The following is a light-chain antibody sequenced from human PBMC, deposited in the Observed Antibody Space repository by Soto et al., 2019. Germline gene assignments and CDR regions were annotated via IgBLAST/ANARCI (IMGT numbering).Light chain of an antibody. J-gene: IGLJ7*01. CDR2: LNSDGSH. Sequence: QLVLTQSPSASASLGASVKLTCTLSSGHSSYAIAWHQQQPEKGPRYLMKLNSDGSHSKGDGIPDRFSGSSSGAERYLTISSLQSEDEADYYCQTWGTDIRAVFGGGTQLTVL. CDR1: SGHSSYA. CDR3: QTWGTDIRAV. V-gene: IGLV4-69*01.